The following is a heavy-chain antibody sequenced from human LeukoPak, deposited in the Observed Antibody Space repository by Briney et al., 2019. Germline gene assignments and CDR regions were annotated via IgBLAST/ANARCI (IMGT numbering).Heavy chain of an antibody. D-gene: IGHD5-18*01. CDR3: ARVVLQLWAIDY. Sequence: SETQSLTCTVSGGSISSGSYYWSWIRQPAGKGLEWIGRIYTSGSTNYNPSLKSRVTISVDTSKNQFSLKLSSVTAADTAVYYCARVVLQLWAIDYWGQGTLVTVSS. CDR1: GGSISSGSYY. CDR2: IYTSGST. V-gene: IGHV4-61*02. J-gene: IGHJ4*02.